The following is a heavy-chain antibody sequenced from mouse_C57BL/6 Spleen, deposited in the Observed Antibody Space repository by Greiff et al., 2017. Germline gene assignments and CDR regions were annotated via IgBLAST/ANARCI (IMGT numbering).Heavy chain of an antibody. J-gene: IGHJ4*01. D-gene: IGHD1-1*01. V-gene: IGHV5-17*01. CDR2: ISSGSSTI. CDR3: ARHYYGSSYEGAMDY. Sequence: EVNLVESGGGLVKPGGSLKLSCAASGFTFSDYGMHWVRQAPEKGLEWVAYISSGSSTIYYADTVKGRFTISRDNAKNTLFLQMTSLRSEDTAMYYCARHYYGSSYEGAMDYWGQGTSVTVSS. CDR1: GFTFSDYG.